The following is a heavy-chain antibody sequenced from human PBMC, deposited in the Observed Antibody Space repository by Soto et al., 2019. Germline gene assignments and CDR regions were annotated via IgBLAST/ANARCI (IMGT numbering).Heavy chain of an antibody. D-gene: IGHD1-26*01. Sequence: QVQLVQSGAEVKKPGASVKVSCKAPGYSFTGHYIHWVRQAPEQGPEWMGEIGPERGATRYAQKFQGRVTMTMDTSITTVYMELNNLRPDDTAIYYCGRGRSGQIVVFYWGQGTPVTVSS. CDR2: IGPERGAT. CDR1: GYSFTGHY. J-gene: IGHJ4*02. CDR3: GRGRSGQIVVFY. V-gene: IGHV1-2*02.